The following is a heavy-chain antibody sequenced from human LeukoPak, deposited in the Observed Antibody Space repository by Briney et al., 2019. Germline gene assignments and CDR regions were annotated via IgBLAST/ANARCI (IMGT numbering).Heavy chain of an antibody. CDR2: INPTGGST. D-gene: IGHD1-14*01. Sequence: ASVKVSCKASGYTFTSYNIHWVRQAPGQGLEWMGIINPTGGSTGYAQKFQGRVTMTRDTSTTTVYMEMSSLRSEDTAVYYCARDVAGGWNYFDYWGQGTLVTVFS. CDR1: GYTFTSYN. V-gene: IGHV1-46*01. J-gene: IGHJ4*02. CDR3: ARDVAGGWNYFDY.